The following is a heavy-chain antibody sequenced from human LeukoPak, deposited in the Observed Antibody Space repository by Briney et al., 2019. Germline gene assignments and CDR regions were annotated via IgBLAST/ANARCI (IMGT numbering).Heavy chain of an antibody. J-gene: IGHJ4*02. Sequence: SETLSLTCTVSGGSISSYYWSWIRQPPGKGLEWIGYIYYSGSTNYNPSLKSRVTISVDTSKNQFSLKLRSVTAADTAVYYCARADGDYVGYYFDYWGQGTLVTVSS. CDR2: IYYSGST. CDR3: ARADGDYVGYYFDY. CDR1: GGSISSYY. D-gene: IGHD4-17*01. V-gene: IGHV4-59*01.